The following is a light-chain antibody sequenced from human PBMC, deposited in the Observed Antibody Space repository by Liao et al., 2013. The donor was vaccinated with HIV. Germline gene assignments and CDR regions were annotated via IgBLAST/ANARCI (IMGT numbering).Light chain of an antibody. CDR1: NIGGKT. Sequence: SYVLSQPPSVSVAPGKTARITCGGNNIGGKTVHWYQQKPGQAPVLVIYYDDARPSGIPERFSGSSSGNTATLTISGVEAGDEADYYCQVWDSSSDHPYVFGTGTQVTVV. CDR3: QVWDSSSDHPYV. J-gene: IGLJ1*01. CDR2: YDD. V-gene: IGLV3-21*04.